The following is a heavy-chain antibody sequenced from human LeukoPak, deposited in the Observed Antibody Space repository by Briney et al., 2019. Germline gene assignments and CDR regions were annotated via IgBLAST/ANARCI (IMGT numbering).Heavy chain of an antibody. CDR1: GFSLSNARMG. Sequence: SGPTLVNPTETLTLTCTVSGFSLSNARMGVSWIRQPPGKALEWLAHIFSNDEKSYSTSLKSRLTISKDTSKSQVVLTMTNMDPVDTATYYCARYYYDSSGYYYRGAFDIWGQGTMVTVSS. CDR2: IFSNDEK. V-gene: IGHV2-26*01. J-gene: IGHJ3*02. CDR3: ARYYYDSSGYYYRGAFDI. D-gene: IGHD3-22*01.